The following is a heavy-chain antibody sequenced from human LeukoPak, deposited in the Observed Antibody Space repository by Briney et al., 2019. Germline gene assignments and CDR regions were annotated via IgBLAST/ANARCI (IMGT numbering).Heavy chain of an antibody. V-gene: IGHV4-34*01. CDR2: INHSGST. D-gene: IGHD6-19*01. CDR1: GGSFSGYY. CDR3: ARHSSIAVAGRKIFDY. Sequence: MTSETLSLTCAVYGGSFSGYYWSWIRQPPGKGLEWIGEINHSGSTNYNPSLKSRVTISVDTSKNQFSLKLSSVTAADTAVYYCARHSSIAVAGRKIFDYWGQGTLVTVSS. J-gene: IGHJ4*02.